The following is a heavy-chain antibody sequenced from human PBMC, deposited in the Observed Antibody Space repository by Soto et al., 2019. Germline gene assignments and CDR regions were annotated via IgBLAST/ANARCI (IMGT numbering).Heavy chain of an antibody. V-gene: IGHV3-15*01. J-gene: IGHJ4*02. CDR3: TSDSVTIVRGVIVD. D-gene: IGHD3-10*01. CDR2: IKSKTDGGTT. CDR1: GFTFSNAW. Sequence: EVQLVESGGGLVKPGGSLRLSCAASGFTFSNAWMSWVRQAPGKGLEWVGRIKSKTDGGTTDYAAPVKGRFTISRDDSKNTLYLQMNRMKTEDTAVYYCTSDSVTIVRGVIVDWGQGTLVTVSS.